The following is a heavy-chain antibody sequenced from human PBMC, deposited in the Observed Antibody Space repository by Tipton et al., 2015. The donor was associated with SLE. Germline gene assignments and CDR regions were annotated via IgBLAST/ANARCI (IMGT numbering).Heavy chain of an antibody. CDR2: IYYSGST. J-gene: IGHJ4*02. CDR3: ARDLHDSGLFDY. Sequence: LRLSCTVSGGSISSSSYYWGWIRQPPGKGLEWIGSIYYSGSTYYNPSLKSRVTISVDTSKNQFSLKLSSVTAADTAVYYCARDLHDSGLFDYWGQGTLVTVSS. V-gene: IGHV4-39*07. CDR1: GGSISSSSYY. D-gene: IGHD4/OR15-4a*01.